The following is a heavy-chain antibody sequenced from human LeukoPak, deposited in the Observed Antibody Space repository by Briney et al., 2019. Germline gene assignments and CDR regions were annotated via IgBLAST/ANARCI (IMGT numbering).Heavy chain of an antibody. CDR2: IYPGDSDT. D-gene: IGHD6-13*01. CDR1: GSIFTNYW. Sequence: GEALEISCKTSGSIFTNYWIGGVRQMPGKGLEWMGIIYPGDSDTRYSPSFQGQVTVSADKSISTAYLQWSSLKASDTAMYYCARQGIAAAADVWGKGTTVTVSP. V-gene: IGHV5-51*01. CDR3: ARQGIAAAADV. J-gene: IGHJ6*04.